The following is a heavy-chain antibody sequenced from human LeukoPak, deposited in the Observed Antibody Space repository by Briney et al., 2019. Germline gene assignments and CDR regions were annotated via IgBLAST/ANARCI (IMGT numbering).Heavy chain of an antibody. Sequence: GRSLRLSCAASGXTFSDYVVHWVRQAPGKGLEWVAVISIDGNNKYYGDSVKGRFTISRDNSKNTLYLQINSLRPEDTAVYYCAKDQSQWGQGTLVIVSS. J-gene: IGHJ4*02. CDR1: GXTFSDYV. CDR3: AKDQSQ. V-gene: IGHV3-30*18. CDR2: ISIDGNNK.